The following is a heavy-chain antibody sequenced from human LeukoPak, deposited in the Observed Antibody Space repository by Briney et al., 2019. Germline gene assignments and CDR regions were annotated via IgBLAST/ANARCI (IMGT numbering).Heavy chain of an antibody. CDR2: IREDESEK. V-gene: IGHV3-7*01. J-gene: IGHJ4*02. Sequence: GGSLRLSCAASGFTFSSYGMDWVRQAPGKGLEWVANIREDESEKNYVDSVKGRFTISRDNAWNSLYLQMNSLRPEDTAVYYCARERWSRLDWGRGTLVTVSS. CDR1: GFTFSSYG. CDR3: ARERWSRLD. D-gene: IGHD2-8*01.